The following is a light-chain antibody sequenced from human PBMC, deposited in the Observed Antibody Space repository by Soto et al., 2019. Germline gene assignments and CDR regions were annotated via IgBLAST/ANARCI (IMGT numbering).Light chain of an antibody. Sequence: DIVTITCRASQSISSYLNWYQQKPGKAPKLLIYAASSLQSGVPSRFSGSGSGTDFTLTISSLQPEDFATYYCQQSYSTPQTFGQGTKVDIK. CDR3: QQSYSTPQT. CDR1: QSISSY. CDR2: AAS. V-gene: IGKV1-39*01. J-gene: IGKJ1*01.